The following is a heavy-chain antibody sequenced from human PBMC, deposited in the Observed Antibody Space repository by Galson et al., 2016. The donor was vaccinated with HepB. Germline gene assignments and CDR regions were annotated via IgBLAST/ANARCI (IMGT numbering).Heavy chain of an antibody. Sequence: SETLSLTCTVSGGSISTYYWSWIRQPPGKGQEWIGYIYYSGSTNYNPSLKSRVTISVDTSKNQFSLKLSSVTAADTAVYYCASSYGSGSPYYYGLDVWGQGTTVTVSS. D-gene: IGHD3-10*01. J-gene: IGHJ6*02. V-gene: IGHV4-59*01. CDR2: IYYSGST. CDR3: ASSYGSGSPYYYGLDV. CDR1: GGSISTYY.